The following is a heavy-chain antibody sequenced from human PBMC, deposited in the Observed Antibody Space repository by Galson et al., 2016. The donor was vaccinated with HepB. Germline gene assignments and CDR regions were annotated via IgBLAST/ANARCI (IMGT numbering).Heavy chain of an antibody. D-gene: IGHD2/OR15-2a*01. J-gene: IGHJ4*02. CDR2: LYHDGTT. Sequence: SGGSVSRSNYSWGWVRQPPGKGLEWIGSLYHDGTTYYNPSLKSRVTISVDTSRNQFSLKLSSVTAADTAVYYCADSFEQYFDSWGRGTLVTVSS. V-gene: IGHV4-39*01. CDR1: GGSVSRSNYS. CDR3: ADSFEQYFDS.